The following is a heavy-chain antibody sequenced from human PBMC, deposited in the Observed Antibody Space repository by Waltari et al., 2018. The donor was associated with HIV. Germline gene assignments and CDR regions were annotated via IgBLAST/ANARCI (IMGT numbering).Heavy chain of an antibody. CDR1: GFTFDDYA. J-gene: IGHJ4*02. CDR2: ISWNSGST. V-gene: IGHV3-9*01. Sequence: EVQLVESGGGLVQPGRSLRLSCAASGFTFDDYAMHWVRQAPGKGLEGVSGISWNSGSTGYADYVKGRFTISRDNAKNSLYLQMNSLRAEDTALYYCAKDSRSTMVRGDFDYWGQGTLVTVSS. CDR3: AKDSRSTMVRGDFDY. D-gene: IGHD3-10*01.